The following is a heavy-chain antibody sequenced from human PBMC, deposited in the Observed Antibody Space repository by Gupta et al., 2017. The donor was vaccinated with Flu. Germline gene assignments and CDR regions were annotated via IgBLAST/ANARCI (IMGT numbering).Heavy chain of an antibody. D-gene: IGHD1-1*01. V-gene: IGHV3-48*03. CDR2: ISSSGNTI. CDR3: AREGGELERRGANFDF. Sequence: APGRGLEWLSYISSSGNTIWYADSVKGRFTVSRDNAKNSVFLQMNSLRAEDTAVYYCAREGGELERRGANFDFWGQGTLVTVSS. J-gene: IGHJ4*02.